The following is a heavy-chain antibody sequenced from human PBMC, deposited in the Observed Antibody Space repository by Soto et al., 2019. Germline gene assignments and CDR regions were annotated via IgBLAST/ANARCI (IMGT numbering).Heavy chain of an antibody. Sequence: SETLSLTCTVSGGSISSGGYYLTWIRQHPGKGLEWIGYIYYSGSTYYNPSLKSRVTISVDTSKNQFSLKLSSVTAADTAVYYCARVCGGDCHYGMDVWGQGTTVT. D-gene: IGHD2-21*02. CDR3: ARVCGGDCHYGMDV. V-gene: IGHV4-31*03. CDR1: GGSISSGGYY. CDR2: IYYSGST. J-gene: IGHJ6*02.